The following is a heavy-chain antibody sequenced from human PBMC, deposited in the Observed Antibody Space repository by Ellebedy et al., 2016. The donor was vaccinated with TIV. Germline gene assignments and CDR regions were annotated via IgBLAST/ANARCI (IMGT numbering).Heavy chain of an antibody. J-gene: IGHJ6*02. Sequence: AASVKVSCKASGYIFKKYGISWARQAPGQGLEWIGWISVSDYNTNYAQKFQGRVTMTTDASSYTAYMELRSLRSDDTAVYYCARDHVGGDVWGQGTTVIVSS. CDR2: ISVSDYNT. CDR1: GYIFKKYG. CDR3: ARDHVGGDV. D-gene: IGHD3-3*01. V-gene: IGHV1-18*04.